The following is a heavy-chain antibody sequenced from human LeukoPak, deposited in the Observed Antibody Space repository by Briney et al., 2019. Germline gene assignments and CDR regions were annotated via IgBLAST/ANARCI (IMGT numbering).Heavy chain of an antibody. CDR1: GFTVSSNY. D-gene: IGHD5-18*01. CDR3: AKDTWIQLWLRAFDI. CDR2: IYSGGST. Sequence: GGSLRLSCAASGFTVSSNYMSWVRQAPGKGLEWVSVIYSGGSTYYADSVKGRFTISRDNSKNTLYLQMNSLRAEDTAVYYCAKDTWIQLWLRAFDIWGQGTMVTVSS. V-gene: IGHV3-66*01. J-gene: IGHJ3*02.